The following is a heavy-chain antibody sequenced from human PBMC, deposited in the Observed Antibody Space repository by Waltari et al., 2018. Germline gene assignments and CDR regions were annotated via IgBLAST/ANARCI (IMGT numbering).Heavy chain of an antibody. Sequence: QVQLVQSGAEVKKHGLSVKVTCKASGGTISSYDISRVRKATRQGLEWMGRIIPIFGTANYAQKFQGRVTITADKTTSTGYMELSSLRSEDTAVYYCARDLIVVVAARDYYYYGMDVWGQGTTVTVSS. CDR1: GGTISSYD. CDR3: ARDLIVVVAARDYYYYGMDV. D-gene: IGHD2-15*01. J-gene: IGHJ6*02. CDR2: IIPIFGTA. V-gene: IGHV1-69*08.